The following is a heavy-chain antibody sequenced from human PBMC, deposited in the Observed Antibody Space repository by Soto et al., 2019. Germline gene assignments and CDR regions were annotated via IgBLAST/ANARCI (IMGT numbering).Heavy chain of an antibody. J-gene: IGHJ5*02. V-gene: IGHV1-8*01. CDR2: MGPNSGNT. D-gene: IGHD3-10*01. Sequence: QVQLVQSGAEVKKPGASVKVSCKTSGYTFTNYDINWVRQAPGQGLEWMGWMGPNSGNTGFEPKFQGRVTLTRRTGITTAYMESSSLRCEDTADYYCARGTSDGFGDVSWGQGTLVTVSS. CDR1: GYTFTNYD. CDR3: ARGTSDGFGDVS.